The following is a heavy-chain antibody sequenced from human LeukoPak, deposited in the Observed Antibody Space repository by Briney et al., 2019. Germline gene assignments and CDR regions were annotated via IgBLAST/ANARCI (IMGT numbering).Heavy chain of an antibody. Sequence: GGSLRLSCAASGFTFSSYGMHWVRQAPGKGLEWVAVIWYDGSNEYYADSVKGRFTISRDNSKNTLYLQMNNLRAEDTAVYYCAKTHSNSWAYFDYWGQGTLVTVSS. CDR1: GFTFSSYG. V-gene: IGHV3-33*06. CDR3: AKTHSNSWAYFDY. D-gene: IGHD6-13*01. CDR2: IWYDGSNE. J-gene: IGHJ4*02.